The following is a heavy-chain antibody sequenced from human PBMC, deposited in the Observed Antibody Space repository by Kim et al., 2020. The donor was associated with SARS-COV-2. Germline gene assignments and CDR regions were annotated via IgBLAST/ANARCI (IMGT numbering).Heavy chain of an antibody. CDR1: GFPFSRYA. CDR2: MSGNRVNI. D-gene: IGHD2-2*01. Sequence: GGSLRLSCADSGFPFSRYAMIWVRQAPGKGLEWVSLMSGNRVNIDYADSVRGRFIISRDNSKNTLYLQMNSLRAEDTAVYYCAKRLGGGPWTYAMDVWDQGTTVIVSS. CDR3: AKRLGGGPWTYAMDV. J-gene: IGHJ6*02. V-gene: IGHV3-23*01.